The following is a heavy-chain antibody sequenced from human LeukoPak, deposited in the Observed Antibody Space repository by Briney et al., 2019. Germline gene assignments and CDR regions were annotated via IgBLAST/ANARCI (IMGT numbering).Heavy chain of an antibody. CDR3: ARGRTYYDILTGYYVGEGFDY. CDR1: GGSISSSSYY. V-gene: IGHV4-39*07. CDR2: IYYSGST. D-gene: IGHD3-9*01. J-gene: IGHJ4*02. Sequence: SETLSLTCTVSGGSISSSSYYWGWICQPPGKGLEWIGSIYYSGSTYYNPSLKSRVTISVDTSRNQFSLKLSSVTAADTAVYYCARGRTYYDILTGYYVGEGFDYWGQGTLVTVSS.